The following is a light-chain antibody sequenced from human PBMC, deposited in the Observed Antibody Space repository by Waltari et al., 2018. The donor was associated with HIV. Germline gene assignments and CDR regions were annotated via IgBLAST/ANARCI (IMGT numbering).Light chain of an antibody. CDR3: AAWDDSLNGWV. Sequence: QSVLTQPPSASGTPGQRVTISCSGSSSNIGSNTVSCFQQLPGTAPKLLIDCNNQRPSGVPDRFSGSKAGTSASLAITGLQSEDEADYYCAAWDDSLNGWVFGGGTKLTVL. J-gene: IGLJ3*02. V-gene: IGLV1-44*01. CDR1: SSNIGSNT. CDR2: CNN.